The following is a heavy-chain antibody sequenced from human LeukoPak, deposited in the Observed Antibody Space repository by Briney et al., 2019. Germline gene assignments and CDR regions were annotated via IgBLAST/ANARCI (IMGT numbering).Heavy chain of an antibody. V-gene: IGHV3-23*01. D-gene: IGHD6-19*01. CDR1: EFSFSSYS. Sequence: GGSLRLSCVASEFSFSSYSMTWVRQGPERGLEWVSAISSSGASTYYADSVKGRFTISRDNSKNTLYLQMNSLTAEDTAVYYSAKHPNRSGCYQDYWGQGTLVTASS. J-gene: IGHJ4*02. CDR3: AKHPNRSGCYQDY. CDR2: ISSSGAST.